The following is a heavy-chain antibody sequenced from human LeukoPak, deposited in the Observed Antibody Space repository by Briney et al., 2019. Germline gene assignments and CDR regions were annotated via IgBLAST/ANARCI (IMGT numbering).Heavy chain of an antibody. J-gene: IGHJ4*02. D-gene: IGHD2-15*01. V-gene: IGHV3-7*05. CDR2: IKEDGSDK. CDR3: VRIPGDRCGGSHLYPYFDH. CDR1: GFTFTNSW. Sequence: GGSLRLSCAAYGFTFTNSWMSWVRQAPGKGLEWVAHIKEDGSDKFYVDSVKGRFTISRDNAKDSLYMQMNSLRVEDTAVYYCVRIPGDRCGGSHLYPYFDHWGQGTLVTVSS.